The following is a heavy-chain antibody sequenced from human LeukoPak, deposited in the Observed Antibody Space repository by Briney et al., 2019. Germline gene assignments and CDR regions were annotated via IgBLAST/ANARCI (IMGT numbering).Heavy chain of an antibody. CDR2: IYHSGST. D-gene: IGHD6-13*01. V-gene: IGHV4-59*01. CDR3: AREQAAAAYGNNFDY. Sequence: SETLSLTCTASGGSINSNYCSWIRQPPGKGLEWIGYIYHSGSTKYNPSLKSRVTISIDTSKNQFSLKLSSVTAADPAVYYCAREQAAAAYGNNFDYWGQGTVVTVSS. J-gene: IGHJ4*02. CDR1: GGSINSNY.